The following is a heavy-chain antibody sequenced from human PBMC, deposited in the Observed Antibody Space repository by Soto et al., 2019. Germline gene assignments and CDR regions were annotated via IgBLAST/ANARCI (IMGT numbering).Heavy chain of an antibody. D-gene: IGHD3-10*01. CDR1: GYTFTIYA. J-gene: IGHJ5*02. V-gene: IGHV1-18*04. CDR3: AKNMVRGVISNWFDP. Sequence: GASVKVSCKASGYTFTIYAIGCVLQSPLQGLEWMGWISAYNGNTNYAQKLQGRVTMTTDTSTSTAYMELRSLRSDDTAVYYCAKNMVRGVISNWFDPWGQGTLVTVSS. CDR2: ISAYNGNT.